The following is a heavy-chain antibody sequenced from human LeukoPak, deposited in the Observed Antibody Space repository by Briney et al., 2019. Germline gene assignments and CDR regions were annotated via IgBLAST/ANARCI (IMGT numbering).Heavy chain of an antibody. CDR3: ASFYYDFWRGYPDAFDI. CDR2: ISGSGGST. J-gene: IGHJ3*02. D-gene: IGHD3-3*01. CDR1: GFTFSSYA. Sequence: GGSLRLSCAASGFTFSSYAMSWVRQAPGKGLEWVSAISGSGGSTYYADSVKGRFTISRDNSKNTLYLQMNSLRAEDTAVYYCASFYYDFWRGYPDAFDIWGQGTMVTVSS. V-gene: IGHV3-23*01.